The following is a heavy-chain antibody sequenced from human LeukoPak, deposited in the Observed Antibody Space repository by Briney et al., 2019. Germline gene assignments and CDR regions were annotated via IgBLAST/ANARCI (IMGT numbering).Heavy chain of an antibody. CDR1: GYTFTSYG. V-gene: IGHV1-18*01. Sequence: ASVKVSCKASGYTFTSYGISWVRQAPGQGLERMRWISAYNGNTNFAQKLQGRVTMTTDTSTSTAYMDLRSLRSDDTAVYYCARDQAATNTQVRFCLDWGQGTLVTVSS. CDR2: ISAYNGNT. CDR3: ARDQAATNTQVRFCLD. D-gene: IGHD3-9*01. J-gene: IGHJ4*02.